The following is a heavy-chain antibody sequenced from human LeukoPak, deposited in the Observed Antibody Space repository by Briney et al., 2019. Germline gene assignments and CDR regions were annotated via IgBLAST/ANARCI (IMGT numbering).Heavy chain of an antibody. D-gene: IGHD4-17*01. J-gene: IGHJ4*02. CDR3: AKDVGDYGTFDY. Sequence: PGGSLRLSCAASGFTFSSYSMNWVRQAPGKGLEWVSSISSSSSYIYYADSVKGRFTISRDNAKNSLYLQMNSLRAEDTAVYYCAKDVGDYGTFDYWGQGTLVTVSS. V-gene: IGHV3-21*01. CDR2: ISSSSSYI. CDR1: GFTFSSYS.